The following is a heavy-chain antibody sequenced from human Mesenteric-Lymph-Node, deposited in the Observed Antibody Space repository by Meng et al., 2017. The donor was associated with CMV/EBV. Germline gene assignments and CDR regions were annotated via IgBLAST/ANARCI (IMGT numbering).Heavy chain of an antibody. V-gene: IGHV3-7*01. CDR2: IRQDGVTR. D-gene: IGHD2-8*01. J-gene: IGHJ4*02. Sequence: GESLKISCVASEFTFSDYWMSWVRQAPGKGLEWVANIRQDGVTRYYVDSVRGRFTISRDAAKNSVYLQMNSLRAEDTAVYYCARVHAVHFDSWGQGTLVTVSS. CDR3: ARVHAVHFDS. CDR1: EFTFSDYW.